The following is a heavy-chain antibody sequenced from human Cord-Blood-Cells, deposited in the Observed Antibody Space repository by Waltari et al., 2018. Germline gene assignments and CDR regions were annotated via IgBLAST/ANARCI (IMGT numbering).Heavy chain of an antibody. CDR1: GFPFSRYG. J-gene: IGHJ3*02. CDR2: IRYDGSNK. D-gene: IGHD6-6*01. Sequence: QVQLVESGGGVVQPGGSLRLPCAASGFPFSRYGITWVRQAPGKGLEWVAFIRYDGSNKYYADSVKGRFTISRDNSKNTLYLQMNSLRAEDTAVYYCAKVEYSSSSAFDIWGQGTMVTVSS. V-gene: IGHV3-30*02. CDR3: AKVEYSSSSAFDI.